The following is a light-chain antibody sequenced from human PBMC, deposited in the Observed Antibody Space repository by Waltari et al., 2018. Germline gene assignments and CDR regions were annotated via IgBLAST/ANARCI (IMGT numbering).Light chain of an antibody. J-gene: IGKJ4*01. V-gene: IGKV3-15*01. Sequence: EILLTQSPATLSVSPGEGATLSCRASRSVSFKLAWYQQKPGQAPRLLIYGASTRATGVPARFSGGGSGTEFTLTSTRLQSEDFSVYYCQQYNNWPLTFGGGTKVEIK. CDR2: GAS. CDR1: RSVSFK. CDR3: QQYNNWPLT.